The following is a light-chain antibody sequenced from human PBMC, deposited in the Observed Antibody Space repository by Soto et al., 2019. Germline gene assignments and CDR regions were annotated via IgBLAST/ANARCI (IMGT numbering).Light chain of an antibody. CDR1: QSVGSY. V-gene: IGKV3-11*01. CDR2: DAS. Sequence: EIVLTQSPATLSLSPGERATLSCRASQSVGSYLAWYQQKPGQAPRLLIYDASNRATVIPARFSGSGSGTDFTLTISSLEPEDFAVYYCQQRGNWPPYTFGQGTKLEIK. CDR3: QQRGNWPPYT. J-gene: IGKJ2*01.